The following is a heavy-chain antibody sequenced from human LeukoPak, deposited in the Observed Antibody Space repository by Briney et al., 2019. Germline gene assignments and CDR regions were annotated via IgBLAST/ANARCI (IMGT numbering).Heavy chain of an antibody. CDR2: IYPGDSDT. Sequence: GESLKISCKGSGDSFNIYWIAWVCQIPGKGLEWMGIIYPGDSDTRYSPSFQGQVTMSADKSISTAYLQWSGLKASDTAIYYCARRRIVGSGWYDGSFDMWGQGTMVTVSS. D-gene: IGHD6-19*01. CDR3: ARRRIVGSGWYDGSFDM. CDR1: GDSFNIYW. V-gene: IGHV5-51*01. J-gene: IGHJ3*02.